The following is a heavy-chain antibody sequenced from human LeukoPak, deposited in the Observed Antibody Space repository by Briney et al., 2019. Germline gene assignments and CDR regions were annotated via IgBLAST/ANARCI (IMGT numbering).Heavy chain of an antibody. D-gene: IGHD1-26*01. CDR2: FDPEDGET. CDR1: GYTLTELS. CDR3: ATPDLYSGSYWAPDY. V-gene: IGHV1-24*01. J-gene: IGHJ4*02. Sequence: RASVKVSCKVSGYTLTELSMHWVRQAPGKGLEWMGGFDPEDGETIYAQKFQGRVTMTEDTSTDTAYMELSSLRSEDTAVYYCATPDLYSGSYWAPDYWGQGTLVTVSS.